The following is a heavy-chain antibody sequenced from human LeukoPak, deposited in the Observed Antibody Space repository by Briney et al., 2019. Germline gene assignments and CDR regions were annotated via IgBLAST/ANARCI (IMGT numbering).Heavy chain of an antibody. D-gene: IGHD3-10*01. CDR1: GFTFSSYA. CDR2: TSGSGGST. V-gene: IGHV3-23*01. J-gene: IGHJ4*02. Sequence: GGSLRLSCAASGFTFSSYAMSWVRQAPVKGLEWVSVTSGSGGSTYYADSVKGRFAISRDNSKNTLYLQMNSLRAEDTAVYYCAKDPGALDYWGQGTLVTVSS. CDR3: AKDPGALDY.